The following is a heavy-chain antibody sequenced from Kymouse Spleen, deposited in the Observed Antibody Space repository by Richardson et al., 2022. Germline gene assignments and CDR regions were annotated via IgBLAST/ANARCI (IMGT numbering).Heavy chain of an antibody. CDR1: GFTFSSYG. Sequence: QVQLVESGGGVVQPGRSLRLSCAASGFTFSSYGMHWVRQAPGKGLEWVAVISYDGSNKYYADSVKGRFTISRDNSKNTLYLQMNSLRAEDTAVYYCAKGGYDILTGYFYYFDYWGQGTLVTVSS. J-gene: IGHJ4*02. V-gene: IGHV3-30*18. D-gene: IGHD3-9*01. CDR2: ISYDGSNK. CDR3: AKGGYDILTGYFYYFDY.